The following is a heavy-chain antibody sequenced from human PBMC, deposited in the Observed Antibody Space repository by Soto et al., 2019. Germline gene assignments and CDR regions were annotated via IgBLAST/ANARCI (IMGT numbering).Heavy chain of an antibody. Sequence: QVQLVESGGGVVQPGRSLRLSCAASGFTFSTYGMHWARQAPGEGLEWVAVISYDGIIKYYVDSVKGRFTISRDNSKNTLYLQMNSLRGEDTAVYYCARDQTSGSGSYWDYWGQGTLVTVSS. D-gene: IGHD3-10*01. CDR1: GFTFSTYG. J-gene: IGHJ4*02. CDR3: ARDQTSGSGSYWDY. CDR2: ISYDGIIK. V-gene: IGHV3-30*03.